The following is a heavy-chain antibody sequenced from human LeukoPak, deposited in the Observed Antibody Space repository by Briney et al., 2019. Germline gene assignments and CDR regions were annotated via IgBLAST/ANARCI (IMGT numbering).Heavy chain of an antibody. CDR3: ARDIEHSSGWDYFDY. Sequence: GGSLRLSCAASGFTFEDYAMHWVRQAPGKGLEWVSLINGDGGATYYADSVKGRFTISRDNSKNSLYLQLNRLRTEDTALYYCARDIEHSSGWDYFDYWGQGTLVTVSS. CDR1: GFTFEDYA. D-gene: IGHD6-19*01. V-gene: IGHV3-43*02. CDR2: INGDGGAT. J-gene: IGHJ4*02.